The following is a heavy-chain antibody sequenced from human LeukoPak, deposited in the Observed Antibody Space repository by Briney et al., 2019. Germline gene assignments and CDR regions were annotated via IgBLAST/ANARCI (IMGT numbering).Heavy chain of an antibody. CDR2: ISYDGSNK. D-gene: IGHD5-18*01. V-gene: IGHV3-30*18. Sequence: GGSLRLSCAASGFTFSSYGMHWVRQAPGKGLEWVAVISYDGSNKYYADSVKGRFTISRDNSKNTLYLQMNSLRAEDTAVYYCAKVHDARDRGYFRVVNDYWGQGTLVTVSS. J-gene: IGHJ4*02. CDR1: GFTFSSYG. CDR3: AKVHDARDRGYFRVVNDY.